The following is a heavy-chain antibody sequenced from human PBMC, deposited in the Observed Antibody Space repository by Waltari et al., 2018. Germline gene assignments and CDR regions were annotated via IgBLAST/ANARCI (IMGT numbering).Heavy chain of an antibody. Sequence: QVQLQQWGAGLLKPSETLSLTCAVYGGSFSGYYWSWIRQPPGKGLEWIGEINHSGSTNYNPSLKSRVTISVDTSKNQVSLKLSSVTAADTAVYYCARMRYYDSVRRQYYMDVWGKGTTVTVSS. V-gene: IGHV4-34*01. D-gene: IGHD3-3*01. CDR1: GGSFSGYY. CDR2: INHSGST. J-gene: IGHJ6*03. CDR3: ARMRYYDSVRRQYYMDV.